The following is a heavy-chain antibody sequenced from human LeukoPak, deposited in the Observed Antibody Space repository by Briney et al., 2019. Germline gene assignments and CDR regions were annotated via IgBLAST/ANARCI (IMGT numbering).Heavy chain of an antibody. CDR3: ARGEEVRGVIVSYYYYGMDV. J-gene: IGHJ6*04. V-gene: IGHV4-31*03. CDR2: IYYSGST. Sequence: SETLPLTCTVSGGSISSGGYYWSWIRQHPGKGLEWIGYIYYSGSTYYNPSLKSRVTISVDTSKNQFSLKLSSVTAADTAVYYCARGEEVRGVIVSYYYYGMDVWGKGTTVTVSS. D-gene: IGHD3-10*01. CDR1: GGSISSGGYY.